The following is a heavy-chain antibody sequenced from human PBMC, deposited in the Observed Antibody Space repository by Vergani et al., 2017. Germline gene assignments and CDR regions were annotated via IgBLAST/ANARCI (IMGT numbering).Heavy chain of an antibody. CDR1: GGTFTSYG. CDR2: MNPNSGNT. J-gene: IGHJ6*03. V-gene: IGHV1-8*02. CDR3: ARTTYYDFWSGYRTNMDV. Sequence: QVQLVQSGAEVKKPGSSVKVSCKASGGTFTSYGINWVRQATGQGLEWMGWMNPNSGNTGYAQKFQGRVTMTRNTSISTAYMELSSLRSEDTAVYYCARTTYYDFWSGYRTNMDVWGKGTTVTVSS. D-gene: IGHD3-3*01.